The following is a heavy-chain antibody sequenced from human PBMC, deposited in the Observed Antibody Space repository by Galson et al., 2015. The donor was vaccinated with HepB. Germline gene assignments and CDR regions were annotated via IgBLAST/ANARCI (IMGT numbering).Heavy chain of an antibody. CDR2: ISSSSRYI. V-gene: IGHV3-21*01. D-gene: IGHD3-16*01. J-gene: IGHJ6*02. Sequence: SLRLSCAASGFSFSGYSMNWVRQAPGKGLEWVSSISSSSRYIDYAGSVKGRFTVSRDNAKNSLYLQMSSLRAEDTAVYYCARDLVQWGGPDYYYYYGMDVWGQGTTVTVSS. CDR1: GFSFSGYS. CDR3: ARDLVQWGGPDYYYYYGMDV.